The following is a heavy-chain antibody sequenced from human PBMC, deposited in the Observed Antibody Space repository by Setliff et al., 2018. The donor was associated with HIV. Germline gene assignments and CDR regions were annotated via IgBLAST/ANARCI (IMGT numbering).Heavy chain of an antibody. D-gene: IGHD4-17*01. CDR1: GFTFSGYW. Sequence: LRLSCAASGFTFSGYWMHWVRQAPGKGLVWVSRINSDGSSTTYADSVKGRFTISRDNAKNTLYLQMNSLRAEDTAVYYCARSPYGDYGLDYWGQGTLVTVSS. CDR3: ARSPYGDYGLDY. J-gene: IGHJ4*02. V-gene: IGHV3-74*01. CDR2: INSDGSST.